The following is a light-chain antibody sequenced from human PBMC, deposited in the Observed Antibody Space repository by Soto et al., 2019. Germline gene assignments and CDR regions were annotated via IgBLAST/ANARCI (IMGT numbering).Light chain of an antibody. CDR1: SGHSNYA. CDR3: QTWGTGIQV. Sequence: QSVLTQSPSASASLGASVKLTCTLSSGHSNYAIAWHQQQPEKGPRYLMTLNSDGSHIKGDGIPDRFSGSSSGAERYLTISSLQSEDEADYYCQTWGTGIQVFGGGTKLTVL. CDR2: LNSDGSH. V-gene: IGLV4-69*01. J-gene: IGLJ2*01.